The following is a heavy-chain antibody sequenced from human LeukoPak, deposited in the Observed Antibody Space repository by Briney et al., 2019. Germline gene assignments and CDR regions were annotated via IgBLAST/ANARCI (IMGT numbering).Heavy chain of an antibody. V-gene: IGHV3-23*01. CDR3: AKDLWYYDSSGYSYYFDY. J-gene: IGHJ4*02. Sequence: GGSLRLSCAASGFTFSSYAMSWVRQAPGKGLEWVSAISGSGGSTYYADSVKGRFTISRDNSKNTLYLQMNSLRAEDTAVYYCAKDLWYYDSSGYSYYFDYWGQGTLVTVSS. CDR1: GFTFSSYA. CDR2: ISGSGGST. D-gene: IGHD3-22*01.